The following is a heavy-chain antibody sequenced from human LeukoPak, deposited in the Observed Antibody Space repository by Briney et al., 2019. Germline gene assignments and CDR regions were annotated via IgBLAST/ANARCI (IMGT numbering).Heavy chain of an antibody. CDR2: ISGSGSST. CDR3: AKEACGGDCYSDYFDY. Sequence: GGSLRLSCPASGFNFDSYAMSWVRQAPGKGLEWVSGISGSGSSTYYGDSVKGRFTISRDNSKNTLYLQMNSLRAEDTAVFYCAKEACGGDCYSDYFDYWGQGTLVTVSS. D-gene: IGHD2-21*02. J-gene: IGHJ4*02. V-gene: IGHV3-23*01. CDR1: GFNFDSYA.